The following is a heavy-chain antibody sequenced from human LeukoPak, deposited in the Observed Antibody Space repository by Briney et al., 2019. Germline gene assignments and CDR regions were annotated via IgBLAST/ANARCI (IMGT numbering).Heavy chain of an antibody. CDR2: IKTRSDGGTT. D-gene: IGHD5-12*01. V-gene: IGHV3-15*07. CDR1: GFTFYNTW. Sequence: GGSLRLSCTVSGFTFYNTWMNWVRRAPGKGLEWVGRIKTRSDGGTTDYAAPIKGRFAISRDDSKNTLFLQMNSLKTEDTAVYYCATGGYDFSYWGQGTLVTVSS. J-gene: IGHJ4*02. CDR3: ATGGYDFSY.